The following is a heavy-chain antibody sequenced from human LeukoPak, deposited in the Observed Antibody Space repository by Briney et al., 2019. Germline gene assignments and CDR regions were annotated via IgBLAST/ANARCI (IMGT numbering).Heavy chain of an antibody. CDR1: GLTVSSNY. D-gene: IGHD4-17*01. CDR3: ATDLG. Sequence: GGSLRLSCVVTGLTVSSNYMSWVRQAPGKGLEWVSVIYSGGTTNYADSVKGRFIVYRDNSKNTLYLQMNSLRAEDTAVYYCATDLGWGQGTLVTVSS. V-gene: IGHV3-66*01. CDR2: IYSGGTT. J-gene: IGHJ4*02.